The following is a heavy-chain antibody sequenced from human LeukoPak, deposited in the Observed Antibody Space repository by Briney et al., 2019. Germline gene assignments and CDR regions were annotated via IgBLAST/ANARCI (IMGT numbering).Heavy chain of an antibody. V-gene: IGHV1-58*02. Sequence: SVKVSCKASGFTFTSSAMQWVRQARGQRLEWIGWIIVGSGNTNYAQKFQERVTITRDMSTSTAYMELSSLRSEDTAVYHCAAVPRAKVVPAAISYYYMDVWGKGTTVTVSS. CDR2: IIVGSGNT. J-gene: IGHJ6*03. D-gene: IGHD2-2*02. CDR3: AAVPRAKVVPAAISYYYMDV. CDR1: GFTFTSSA.